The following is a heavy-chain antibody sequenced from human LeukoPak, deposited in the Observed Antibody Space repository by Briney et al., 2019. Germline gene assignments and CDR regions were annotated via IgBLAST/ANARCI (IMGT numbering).Heavy chain of an antibody. J-gene: IGHJ4*02. CDR2: INHSGST. D-gene: IGHD2-2*01. Sequence: PSETLSLTCAVYGGSFSGYYWSWIRQPPGKGLEWIGEINHSGSTNYNPSLKSRVTISVDTSENQFSLKLSSVTAADTAVYYCARGYCSSTSCFGSTIPFDYWGQGTLVTVSS. CDR1: GGSFSGYY. V-gene: IGHV4-34*01. CDR3: ARGYCSSTSCFGSTIPFDY.